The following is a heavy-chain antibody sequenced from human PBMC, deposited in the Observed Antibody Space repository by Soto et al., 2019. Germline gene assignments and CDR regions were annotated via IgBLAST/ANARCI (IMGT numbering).Heavy chain of an antibody. CDR2: IYSGGLT. J-gene: IGHJ4*02. D-gene: IGHD2-15*01. V-gene: IGHV3-53*01. CDR1: GFSSSSSY. Sequence: GGSLRLSCAASGFSSSSSYMTWVRQAPGKGLEWVSVIYSGGLTFYADSVKGRFAISRDNSKNTLYLQMDSLRPDDTAVYFCARGLGFCSGGSCYDDWGQGTLVTVSS. CDR3: ARGLGFCSGGSCYDD.